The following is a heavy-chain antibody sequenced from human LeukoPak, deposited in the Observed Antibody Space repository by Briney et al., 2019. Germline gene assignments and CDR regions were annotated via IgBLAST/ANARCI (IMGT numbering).Heavy chain of an antibody. CDR3: AELGITMIGGV. V-gene: IGHV3-23*01. J-gene: IGHJ6*04. CDR1: GFTFSSCA. Sequence: GGSLRLSCAASGFTFSSCAMNWVRQAPGKGLEWVSLISGSGDSTYYPHSVKGRFTISRDNAKNSLYLQMNSLRAEDTAVYYCAELGITMIGGVWGKGTTVTISS. D-gene: IGHD3-10*02. CDR2: ISGSGDST.